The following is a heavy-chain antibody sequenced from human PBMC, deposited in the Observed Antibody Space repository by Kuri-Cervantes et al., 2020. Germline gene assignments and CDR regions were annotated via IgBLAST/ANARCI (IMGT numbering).Heavy chain of an antibody. Sequence: GGSLRLSCAASGFTFSSYAMHWVRQAPGKGLEWVAVISYDGSNKYYADSVKGRFTISRDNSKNTLYLQMNSLRAEDTAVYYCSRDHDGVGATEVIDYWGQGTLVTVSS. D-gene: IGHD1-26*01. CDR2: ISYDGSNK. CDR3: SRDHDGVGATEVIDY. V-gene: IGHV3-30-3*01. J-gene: IGHJ4*02. CDR1: GFTFSSYA.